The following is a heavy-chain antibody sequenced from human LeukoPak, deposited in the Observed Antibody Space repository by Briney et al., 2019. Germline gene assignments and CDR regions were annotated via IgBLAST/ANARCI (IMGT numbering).Heavy chain of an antibody. CDR1: VGSISSYY. J-gene: IGHJ4*02. CDR3: ARRLGGTSTGFDY. CDR2: IHYSGST. V-gene: IGHV4-59*08. Sequence: PSETLSLTCTLSVGSISSYYWSWIRPPPGKGLEWIGSIHYSGSTTYNPSLKSRVTISVDTSKNQFSLKLSSVTAADTAVYYCARRLGGTSTGFDYWGQGTLVTVSS. D-gene: IGHD2-2*01.